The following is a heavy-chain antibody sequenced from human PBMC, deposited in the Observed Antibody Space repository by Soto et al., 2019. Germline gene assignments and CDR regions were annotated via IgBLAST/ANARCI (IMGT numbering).Heavy chain of an antibody. CDR3: ARAQYRNWFDP. D-gene: IGHD2-2*01. CDR1: GGSMSNYY. CDR2: IYFSGNT. V-gene: IGHV4-59*01. J-gene: IGHJ5*02. Sequence: SETLSLTCTVSGGSMSNYYWHWIRQPPGKGLEWIGYIYFSGNTNYNPSLKSRVTIAVDTSNNQFSLKLTSVTAADTALYYCARAQYRNWFDPWGQGTLVTVSS.